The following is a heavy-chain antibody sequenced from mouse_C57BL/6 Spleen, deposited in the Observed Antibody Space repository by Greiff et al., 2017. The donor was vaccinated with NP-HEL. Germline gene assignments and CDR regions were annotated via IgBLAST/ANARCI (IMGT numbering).Heavy chain of an antibody. CDR1: GHAFTHSL. Sequence: QVQLQQSGAELVRPGTSVTVSCKASGHAFTHSLIEWVKQRPGQGLEWIGVINPGSGGNNYNEKFKGKATLTADKSSSTAYRQLSSLTSEDSAVYFCARFITTVVAPYFDYWGQGTTLTVSS. D-gene: IGHD1-1*01. V-gene: IGHV1-54*01. CDR2: INPGSGGN. J-gene: IGHJ2*01. CDR3: ARFITTVVAPYFDY.